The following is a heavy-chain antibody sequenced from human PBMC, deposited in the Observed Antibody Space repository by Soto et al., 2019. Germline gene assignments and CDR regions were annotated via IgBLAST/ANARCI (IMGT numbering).Heavy chain of an antibody. CDR2: ISSSSSYI. CDR3: ARDVHNSSGWYGVFDY. CDR1: GFTFSSYS. Sequence: GGSLRLSCAASGFTFSSYSMNWVRQAPGKGLEWVSSISSSSSYIYYADSVKGRFTISRDNATNSLYLQMNSLRAEDTAVYYCARDVHNSSGWYGVFDYWGQGTLVTVSS. V-gene: IGHV3-21*01. D-gene: IGHD6-19*01. J-gene: IGHJ4*02.